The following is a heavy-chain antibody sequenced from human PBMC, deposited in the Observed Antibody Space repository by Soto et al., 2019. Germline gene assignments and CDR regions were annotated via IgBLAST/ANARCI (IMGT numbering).Heavy chain of an antibody. CDR3: ARADYGDYGKKENWFDP. J-gene: IGHJ5*02. CDR1: GGSISSYY. D-gene: IGHD4-17*01. CDR2: IYYSGST. V-gene: IGHV4-59*12. Sequence: SETLSLTCTVSGGSISSYYWSWIRQPPGKGLEWIGYIYYSGSTYYNPSLKSRVTISVDTSKNQFSLKLSSVTAADTAVYYCARADYGDYGKKENWFDPWGQGTLVTVSS.